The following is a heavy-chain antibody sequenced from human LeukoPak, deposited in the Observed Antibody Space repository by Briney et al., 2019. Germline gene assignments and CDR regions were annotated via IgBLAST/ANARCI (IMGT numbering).Heavy chain of an antibody. CDR3: AKHRFEQWLVYFDY. Sequence: GGSLRLSCAASGFTFSSYAMSWVRQAPGKGLEWVSAISGSGGSTYYADSAKGRFTISRDNSKNTLYLQMNSLRAEDTAVYYCAKHRFEQWLVYFDYWGQGTLVTVSS. V-gene: IGHV3-23*01. J-gene: IGHJ4*02. CDR1: GFTFSSYA. CDR2: ISGSGGST. D-gene: IGHD6-19*01.